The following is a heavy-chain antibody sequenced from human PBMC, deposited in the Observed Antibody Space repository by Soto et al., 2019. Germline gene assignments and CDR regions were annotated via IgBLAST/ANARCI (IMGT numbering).Heavy chain of an antibody. D-gene: IGHD2-2*01. J-gene: IGHJ6*03. V-gene: IGHV1-8*01. CDR1: GYTFTSYD. CDR2: MNPNSGNT. Sequence: GASVKVSCKASGYTFTSYDINWVRQATGQGLEWMGWMNPNSGNTGYAQKFQGRVTMTRNTSISTAYMELSSLRSEDTAVYYCARDGEYCSSTSCPPSYYYYYMDVWGKGTTVTVSS. CDR3: ARDGEYCSSTSCPPSYYYYYMDV.